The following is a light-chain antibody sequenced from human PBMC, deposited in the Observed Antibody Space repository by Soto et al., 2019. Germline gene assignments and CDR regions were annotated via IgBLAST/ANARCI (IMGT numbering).Light chain of an antibody. V-gene: IGKV1-5*03. J-gene: IGKJ4*01. CDR3: QQYSGTFLT. Sequence: IQMIQSPSTLSESVGDTVTITCRASQGVSVYLAWYQHKPGKAPKVLIHRTSTLESGVPSRFSGSGSGTEFTLTISYLEPDDFATYYCQQYSGTFLTFGGGTKV. CDR2: RTS. CDR1: QGVSVY.